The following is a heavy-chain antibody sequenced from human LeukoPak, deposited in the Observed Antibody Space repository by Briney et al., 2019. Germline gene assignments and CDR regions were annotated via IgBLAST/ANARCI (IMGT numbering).Heavy chain of an antibody. Sequence: GGSLRLSCAASGFTFSSYGMHWVRQAPGKGLEWVAVISYDGSNKYYADSVKGRFTISRDNSKNTLYLQMNSLRAEDTAVYYCARGNDILTGYSDYFDYWGQGALVTVSS. CDR1: GFTFSSYG. CDR2: ISYDGSNK. V-gene: IGHV3-30*19. D-gene: IGHD3-9*01. J-gene: IGHJ4*02. CDR3: ARGNDILTGYSDYFDY.